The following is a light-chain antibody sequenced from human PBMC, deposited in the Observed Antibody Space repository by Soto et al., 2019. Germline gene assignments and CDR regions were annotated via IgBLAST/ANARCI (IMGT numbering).Light chain of an antibody. Sequence: DIQMTQSPSTLSASVGDRVTITCRASQTIDSWLAWYQQRPGKPPNLLIYKASTLASGVPSRFSGSGSGTEFTPTINSLQPDDFATYYCQQHHIYSGTFGQGTKADIK. CDR1: QTIDSW. CDR3: QQHHIYSGT. V-gene: IGKV1-5*03. J-gene: IGKJ1*01. CDR2: KAS.